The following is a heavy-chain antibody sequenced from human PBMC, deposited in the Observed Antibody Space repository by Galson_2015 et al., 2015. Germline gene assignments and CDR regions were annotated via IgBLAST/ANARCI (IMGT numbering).Heavy chain of an antibody. J-gene: IGHJ6*04. CDR2: IYPGDSNT. D-gene: IGHD3-3*01. CDR3: ARPSFDFWRGYQALGFDP. CDR1: GYSFTSYW. V-gene: IGHV5-51*01. Sequence: QSGAEVKKPGESLKISCKGSGYSFTSYWIAWVRQKPGKGLEWMGIIYPGDSNTRYSPSFQGQVTISADKSINTAYLQWSSLKASDTAIYYCARPSFDFWRGYQALGFDPWGKGTTVTVSS.